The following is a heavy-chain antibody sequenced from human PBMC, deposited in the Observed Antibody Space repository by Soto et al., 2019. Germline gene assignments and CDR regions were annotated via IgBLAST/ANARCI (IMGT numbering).Heavy chain of an antibody. Sequence: EASVKVSCKASGYTFTSYGISWVRQAPGQGLEWMGWISAYNGNTNYAQKLQGRVTMTTDTSTSTAYMELRSLKTEDTAVYYCTADLPTPIPQVDHWGQGTLVTVSS. V-gene: IGHV1-18*01. D-gene: IGHD2-21*01. J-gene: IGHJ4*02. CDR3: TADLPTPIPQVDH. CDR1: GYTFTSYG. CDR2: ISAYNGNT.